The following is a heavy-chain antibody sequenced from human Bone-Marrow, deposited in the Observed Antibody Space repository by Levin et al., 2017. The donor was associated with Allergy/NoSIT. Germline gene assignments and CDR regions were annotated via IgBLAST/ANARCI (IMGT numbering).Heavy chain of an antibody. V-gene: IGHV3-15*07. CDR1: GFTFTNAW. Sequence: GGSLRLSCAASGFTFTNAWMNWVRQAPGKGLEWVGRIKSNSDGGTADYAAPVKGRFTISRDDSENILYLQMNSLGTEDTALYSCTVERTGSWTGYFIDWGQGTLVTVSS. D-gene: IGHD3/OR15-3a*01. CDR2: IKSNSDGGTA. J-gene: IGHJ4*02. CDR3: TVERTGSWTGYFID.